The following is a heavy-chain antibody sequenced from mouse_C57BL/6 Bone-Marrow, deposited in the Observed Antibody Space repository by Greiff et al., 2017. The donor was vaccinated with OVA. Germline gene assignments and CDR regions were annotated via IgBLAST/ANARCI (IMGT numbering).Heavy chain of an antibody. CDR3: ARGRTGLDY. V-gene: IGHV1-26*01. CDR1: GYTFTDYY. D-gene: IGHD4-1*01. J-gene: IGHJ2*01. CDR2: INPNNGGT. Sequence: EVQLQQSGPELVKPGASVKISCKASGYTFTDYYMNWVKQSHGKSLEWIGDINPNNGGTSYNQKFKGKATLTVDKSSSTAYMELRSLTSEDSAVYYCARGRTGLDYWGQGTTLTVSS.